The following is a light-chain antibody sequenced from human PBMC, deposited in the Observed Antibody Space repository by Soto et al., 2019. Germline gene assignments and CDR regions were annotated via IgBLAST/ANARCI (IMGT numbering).Light chain of an antibody. CDR3: CSYAGSSTDVV. V-gene: IGLV2-23*01. Sequence: QSVLTQPASVSGSPGQSITISCTGTSSDVGSYNLVSWYQQHPGKAPKHMIYEGSKRPLGVSNRFSGSKSGNTASLTISGLQAEDEADYYCCSYAGSSTDVVFGGGTKLTVL. J-gene: IGLJ2*01. CDR1: SSDVGSYNL. CDR2: EGS.